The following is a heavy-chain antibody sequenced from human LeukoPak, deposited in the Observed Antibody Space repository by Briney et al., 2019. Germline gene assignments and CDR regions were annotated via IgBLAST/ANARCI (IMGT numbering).Heavy chain of an antibody. CDR3: ARAYSSSWYDSGLFDP. CDR1: GGSISSYY. V-gene: IGHV4-4*07. J-gene: IGHJ5*02. D-gene: IGHD6-13*01. Sequence: SETLSLTCTVSGGSISSYYWSWIRQPAGKGLEWIGRIYTSGSTNYNPSLKSRVTMSVDTSRNQFSLKLSSVTAADTAVYYCARAYSSSWYDSGLFDPWGQGTLVTVSS. CDR2: IYTSGST.